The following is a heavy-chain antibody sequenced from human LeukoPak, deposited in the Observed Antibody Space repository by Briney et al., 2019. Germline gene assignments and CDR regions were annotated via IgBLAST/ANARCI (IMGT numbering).Heavy chain of an antibody. D-gene: IGHD3-3*01. V-gene: IGHV1-24*01. CDR1: GYTLTELS. CDR2: FDPEDGET. Sequence: ASVKVSCKVSGYTLTELSMHWVRQPPGKGLEWMGGFDPEDGETIYAQKFQGRVTMTEDTSTDTAYMELSSLRSEDTAVYYCATVTYYDFWSGYPPYYFDYWGQGTLVTVSS. J-gene: IGHJ4*02. CDR3: ATVTYYDFWSGYPPYYFDY.